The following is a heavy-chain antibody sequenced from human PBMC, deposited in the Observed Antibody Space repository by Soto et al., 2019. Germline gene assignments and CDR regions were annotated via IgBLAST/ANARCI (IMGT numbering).Heavy chain of an antibody. CDR2: TYPEDSQT. D-gene: IGHD2-2*01. V-gene: IGHV5-51*01. CDR1: GYSFTSYW. Sequence: GESLKISCKASGYSFTSYWIGWVRQISGKGLEWMGITYPEDSQTLYSPSFQGQVTISVDKSISTVYPQWSSLKASDTATYYCARLGPHCISTSCYLDYWAREPWSPSPQ. CDR3: ARLGPHCISTSCYLDY. J-gene: IGHJ4*02.